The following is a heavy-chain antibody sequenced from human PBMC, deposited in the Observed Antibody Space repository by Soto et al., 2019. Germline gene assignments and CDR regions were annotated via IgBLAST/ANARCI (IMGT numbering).Heavy chain of an antibody. CDR3: ARDGEYYYDSIGYYSDY. Sequence: GGSLRLSCGASGFTFSSYAMSWVRQAPWKGLEWVSAISGSGGSTYYADSVKGRFTISRDNSKDTLYLQMNSLRAEDTAVYYCARDGEYYYDSIGYYSDYWGQGT. D-gene: IGHD3-22*01. J-gene: IGHJ4*02. V-gene: IGHV3-23*01. CDR2: ISGSGGST. CDR1: GFTFSSYA.